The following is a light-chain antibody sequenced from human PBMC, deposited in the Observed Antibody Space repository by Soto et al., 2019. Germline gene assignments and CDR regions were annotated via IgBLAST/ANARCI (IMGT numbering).Light chain of an antibody. V-gene: IGKV3-11*01. J-gene: IGKJ4*01. CDR3: QQHINWPLT. CDR1: QSVSSS. CDR2: EAS. Sequence: EIVMTQSPATLSVSPVERATLSFRSSQSVSSSLAWYQQKPGQAPRLLIYEASNRATGIPAGFSGSGSGADFTLTISSLEPEDFALYYCQQHINWPLTFGGGTKVDIK.